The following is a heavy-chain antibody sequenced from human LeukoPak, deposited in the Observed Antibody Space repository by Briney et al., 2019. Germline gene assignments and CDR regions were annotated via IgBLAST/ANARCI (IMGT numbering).Heavy chain of an antibody. CDR3: AKDTIVTVAYHLDY. V-gene: IGHV3-7*01. J-gene: IGHJ4*02. D-gene: IGHD1-14*01. Sequence: GGSLRLSCAASGFTFSSYWMSWVRQAPGKGLEWVANIKQDGSEKYYVDSVKGRFTISRDNAKNSLYLQMNSLRAEDTAVYYCAKDTIVTVAYHLDYWGQGTLVTVSS. CDR1: GFTFSSYW. CDR2: IKQDGSEK.